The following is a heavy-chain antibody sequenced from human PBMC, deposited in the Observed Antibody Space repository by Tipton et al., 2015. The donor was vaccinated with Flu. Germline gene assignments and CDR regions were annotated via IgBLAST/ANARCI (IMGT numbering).Heavy chain of an antibody. J-gene: IGHJ4*02. V-gene: IGHV4-59*07. D-gene: IGHD3-10*01. CDR3: ARGSGSGTDVTFYF. Sequence: TLSLTCTVSGGSISSDYWSWIRQPPGKGLEWIGSILYSGIPKNNPSLKSRVTLSGDTSKNQFSLQLRSVTAADTAVYYCARGSGSGTDVTFYFWGQGTLVTVSS. CDR2: ILYSGIP. CDR1: GGSISSDY.